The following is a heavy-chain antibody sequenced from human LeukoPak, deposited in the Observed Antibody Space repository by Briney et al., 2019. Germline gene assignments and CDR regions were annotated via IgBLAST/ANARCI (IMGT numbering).Heavy chain of an antibody. CDR1: GGSFSGYC. CDR2: INHSGST. J-gene: IGHJ4*02. Sequence: SETLSLTCAVYGGSFSGYCWSWIRQPPGKGLEWIGEINHSGSTNYNPSLKSRVTISVDTSKNQFSLKLSSVTAADTAVYYCARVDFTPSSPRDIVVVPAATPFDYWGQGTLVTVSS. D-gene: IGHD2-2*01. CDR3: ARVDFTPSSPRDIVVVPAATPFDY. V-gene: IGHV4-34*01.